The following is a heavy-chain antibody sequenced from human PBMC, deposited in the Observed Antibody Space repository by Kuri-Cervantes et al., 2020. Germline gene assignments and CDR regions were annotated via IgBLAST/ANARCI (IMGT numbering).Heavy chain of an antibody. V-gene: IGHV3-30-3*01. J-gene: IGHJ6*02. CDR1: GFTFSSYA. Sequence: GGSLRLSCAASGFTFSSYAMHWVRQAPGKGLEWVAVISYDGSNKYYADSVKGRFTISRGNSKNTLYLQMNSLRAEDTAVYYCARDKRTTQRADYYYGMDVWGQGTTVTVSS. CDR3: ARDKRTTQRADYYYGMDV. D-gene: IGHD4-11*01. CDR2: ISYDGSNK.